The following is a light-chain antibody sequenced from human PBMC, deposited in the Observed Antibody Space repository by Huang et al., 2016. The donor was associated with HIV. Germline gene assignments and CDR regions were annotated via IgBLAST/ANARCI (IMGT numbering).Light chain of an antibody. CDR2: GAS. Sequence: EIVLTQSPGTLSLSPGERATLSCRASQSVSSSYLAWYQQKPGQAPRLLIYGASSRATGIPDRFSGSGSGTDFTLTISRQQPEDFAVYYCQQYGRSPLTFGGGTKVEI. CDR1: QSVSSSY. J-gene: IGKJ4*01. V-gene: IGKV3-20*01. CDR3: QQYGRSPLT.